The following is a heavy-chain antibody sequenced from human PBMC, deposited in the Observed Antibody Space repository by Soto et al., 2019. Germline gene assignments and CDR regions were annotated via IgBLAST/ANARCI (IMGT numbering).Heavy chain of an antibody. CDR3: ARRRYYDSSGYYYFDY. V-gene: IGHV4-4*02. CDR1: GGSISSSNW. Sequence: QVQLQESGPGLVKPSGTLCLTCAVSGGSISSSNWWSWVRQPPGKGLEWIGEIYHSGSTNYNPSLKRRVTISVDKSKNQCSLKLSSVTAADTAVYYCARRRYYDSSGYYYFDYWGQGTLVTVSS. CDR2: IYHSGST. J-gene: IGHJ4*02. D-gene: IGHD3-22*01.